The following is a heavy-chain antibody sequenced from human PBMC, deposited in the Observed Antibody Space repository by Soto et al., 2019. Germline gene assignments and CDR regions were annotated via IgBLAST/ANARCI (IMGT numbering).Heavy chain of an antibody. Sequence: EVQLVESGGGLVQPGRSLRLSCAASGFTFDDYAMHWVRQAPGKGLEWVSGISWDSGTIVYVDSVKGRFIISRDNAKNXLXXQMNSLRAEDTALYYCAKDMRGGSSSSRYYYGVDVWGQGTTVTVSS. CDR2: ISWDSGTI. CDR1: GFTFDDYA. D-gene: IGHD6-13*01. CDR3: AKDMRGGSSSSRYYYGVDV. J-gene: IGHJ6*02. V-gene: IGHV3-9*01.